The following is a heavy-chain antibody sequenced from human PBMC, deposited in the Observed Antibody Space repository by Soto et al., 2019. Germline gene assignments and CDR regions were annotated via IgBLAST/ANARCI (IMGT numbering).Heavy chain of an antibody. CDR2: INSDGSST. CDR3: ARVPNDFWSGNYYYYYMDV. Sequence: PGGSLRLSCAASGFTFSSYWMHWVRQAPGKGLVWDSRINSDGSSTSYADSVKGRFTMSRDNAKNTLYLQMNSLRAEDTAVYYCARVPNDFWSGNYYYYYMDVWGKGTTVTVSS. J-gene: IGHJ6*03. CDR1: GFTFSSYW. D-gene: IGHD3-3*01. V-gene: IGHV3-74*01.